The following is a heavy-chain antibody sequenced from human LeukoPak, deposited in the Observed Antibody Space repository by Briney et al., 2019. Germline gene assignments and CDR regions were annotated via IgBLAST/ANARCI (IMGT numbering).Heavy chain of an antibody. D-gene: IGHD1-26*01. Sequence: ASVKVSCKASGYTYTNYGISWVRQAPGQGLEWMGWISGYNGHTNYAQKLQGRVTITADESTSTAYMELSSLRSEDTAVYYCARDREHNWFDPWGQGTLVTVSS. CDR2: ISGYNGHT. CDR3: ARDREHNWFDP. V-gene: IGHV1-18*01. CDR1: GYTYTNYG. J-gene: IGHJ5*02.